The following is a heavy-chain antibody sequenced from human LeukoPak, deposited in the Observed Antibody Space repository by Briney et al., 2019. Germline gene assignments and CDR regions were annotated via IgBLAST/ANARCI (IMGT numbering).Heavy chain of an antibody. Sequence: PGGSLRLSCAASGFTFSSYGMNWVRQAPGKGLEWVSGIRGNGVTTYYADSVKGRFTISRDNAKNTLNLQMNSLRAEDTAVYYCARDLGQYYDTSDNWFDPWGQGTLVTVSS. CDR2: IRGNGVTT. D-gene: IGHD3-22*01. CDR3: ARDLGQYYDTSDNWFDP. J-gene: IGHJ5*02. V-gene: IGHV3-23*01. CDR1: GFTFSSYG.